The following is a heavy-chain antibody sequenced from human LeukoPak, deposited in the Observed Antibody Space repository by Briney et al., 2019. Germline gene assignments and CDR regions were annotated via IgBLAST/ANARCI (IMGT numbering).Heavy chain of an antibody. D-gene: IGHD3-22*01. CDR2: ITSRGSTI. CDR1: GFTFSDYG. Sequence: GGSLRLSCAAAGFTFSDYGMNWVRQAPGQGLEWVSYITSRGSTIYYADSVKGRFTMSRDNAKNSLYLQMNSLRAEDTAVYYCATSSAYYYFDFDYWGQGTLVTVSS. CDR3: ATSSAYYYFDFDY. J-gene: IGHJ4*02. V-gene: IGHV3-48*04.